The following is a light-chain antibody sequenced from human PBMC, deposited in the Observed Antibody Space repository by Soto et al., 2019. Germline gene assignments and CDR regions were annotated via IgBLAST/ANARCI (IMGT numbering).Light chain of an antibody. CDR1: QSISSY. Sequence: DIQMTQSPYSLSASVGDRVTITCRASQSISSYLNWYQQKPGKAPKLLIYAASSLQSGVPSRFSGSGSGTDFTLSISSLQPEDFATYYCQQSYISPSTFGQGTKVEIK. CDR2: AAS. J-gene: IGKJ1*01. V-gene: IGKV1-39*01. CDR3: QQSYISPST.